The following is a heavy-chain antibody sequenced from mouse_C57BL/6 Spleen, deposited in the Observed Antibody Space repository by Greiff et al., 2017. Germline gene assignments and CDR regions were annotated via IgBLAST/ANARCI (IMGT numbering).Heavy chain of an antibody. Sequence: DVMLVESGGGLVQPGGSLKLSCAASGFAFRDYGMHWVRQAPEKGLEWVAYISSGSSTIYYADTVKGRFIISRDNAKNTLFLQMTSLRSEDTAMLYCARSYSYGSSTGFAYWGQGTLVTVSA. CDR1: GFAFRDYG. CDR3: ARSYSYGSSTGFAY. V-gene: IGHV5-17*01. D-gene: IGHD1-1*01. J-gene: IGHJ3*01. CDR2: ISSGSSTI.